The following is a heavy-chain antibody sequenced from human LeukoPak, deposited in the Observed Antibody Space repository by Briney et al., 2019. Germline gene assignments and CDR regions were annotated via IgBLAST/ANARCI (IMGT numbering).Heavy chain of an antibody. Sequence: GGSLRLSCAASGFTVSSNYMSWVRQAPGKGLEWVSVIYSGGSTYYADSVKGRFTISRGNSKNTLYLQMNSLRAEDTAVYYCARVVFGYGSGSYRDYWGQGTLVTVSS. CDR1: GFTVSSNY. J-gene: IGHJ4*02. V-gene: IGHV3-66*01. CDR2: IYSGGST. CDR3: ARVVFGYGSGSYRDY. D-gene: IGHD3-10*01.